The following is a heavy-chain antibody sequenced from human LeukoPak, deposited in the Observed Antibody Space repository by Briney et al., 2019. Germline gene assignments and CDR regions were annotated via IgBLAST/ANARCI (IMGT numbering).Heavy chain of an antibody. CDR2: IYHTGIT. CDR3: ARYSSTRNFDY. Sequence: PSETLSLTCTVSGYSISSGYYWGWIRQPPGKGLEWIATIYHTGITYYNPSLKSRVTISVDTSKNQFSLKLSSVTAADTAVYYCARYSSTRNFDYWGQGTLVTVSS. D-gene: IGHD6-13*01. J-gene: IGHJ4*02. CDR1: GYSISSGYY. V-gene: IGHV4-38-2*02.